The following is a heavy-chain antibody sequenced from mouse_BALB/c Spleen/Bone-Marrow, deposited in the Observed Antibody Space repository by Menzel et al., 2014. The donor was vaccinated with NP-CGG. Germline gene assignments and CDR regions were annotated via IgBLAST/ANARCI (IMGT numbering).Heavy chain of an antibody. CDR3: AFGNYDFDY. CDR2: IYPGDGDT. CDR1: GYAFGSYW. Sequence: VRLQESGAELVRPGSSVKISCKASGYAFGSYWMNWVKQRPGQGLEWIGQIYPGDGDTNYSGKFKGKATLTADESSSTAYMQLSSLTSEDSAVYFCAFGNYDFDYWGQGTTLTVSS. D-gene: IGHD2-1*01. J-gene: IGHJ2*01. V-gene: IGHV1-80*01.